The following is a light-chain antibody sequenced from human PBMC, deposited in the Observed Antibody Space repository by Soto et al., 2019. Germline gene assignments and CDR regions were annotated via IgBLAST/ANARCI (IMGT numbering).Light chain of an antibody. CDR1: QSVSNNY. CDR3: QQYGSSGT. CDR2: GAS. Sequence: EIVLTQSPGTLSLSPGKRATLSCRASQSVSNNYLAWYQQKPGQAPRLLIYGASNRATGIPDRFSGSGSGTDFTLTISRLEPEDFAVDYCQQYGSSGTFGQGTKVEIK. J-gene: IGKJ1*01. V-gene: IGKV3-20*01.